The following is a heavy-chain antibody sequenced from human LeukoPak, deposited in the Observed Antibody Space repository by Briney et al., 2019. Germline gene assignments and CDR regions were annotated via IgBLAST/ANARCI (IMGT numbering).Heavy chain of an antibody. D-gene: IGHD3-10*01. CDR3: ARGPEALWFGELTPHYYYYYMDV. CDR1: GFTFSSYA. Sequence: GGSLRLSCAASGFTFSSYAMHWVRQAPGKGLEWVAVISYDGSNKYYADSVKGRFTISRDNSKNTLYLQMNSLRAEDTAVYYCARGPEALWFGELTPHYYYYYMDVWGKGTTVTVSS. CDR2: ISYDGSNK. V-gene: IGHV3-30*04. J-gene: IGHJ6*03.